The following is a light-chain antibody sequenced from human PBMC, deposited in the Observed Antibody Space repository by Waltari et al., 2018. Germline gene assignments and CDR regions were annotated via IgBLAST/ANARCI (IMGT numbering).Light chain of an antibody. Sequence: QSVLTQPPSASGTPGQRVTISCSGSSSNIGSSYVYWYQQLPGTAPKLLIYRSNQRPSGFPDRVSGSKSGTSASLAISGLRSEDEADYYCAAWDDSLSVNWVFGGGTKLTVL. V-gene: IGLV1-47*01. CDR1: SSNIGSSY. CDR2: RSN. CDR3: AAWDDSLSVNWV. J-gene: IGLJ3*02.